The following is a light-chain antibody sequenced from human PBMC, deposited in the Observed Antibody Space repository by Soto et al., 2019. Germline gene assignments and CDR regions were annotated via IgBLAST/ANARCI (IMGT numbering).Light chain of an antibody. Sequence: QSALTQPASVSGSPGQSITISCTGTSSDVGSYNLVSWYQQHPGKAPKLMIYEGSKRPSGVSNRFSGSKSGNTASLTISGLQAEDEADYYCCSYAGSSTDVVFGGGPQLTVL. V-gene: IGLV2-23*01. CDR2: EGS. CDR1: SSDVGSYNL. J-gene: IGLJ2*01. CDR3: CSYAGSSTDVV.